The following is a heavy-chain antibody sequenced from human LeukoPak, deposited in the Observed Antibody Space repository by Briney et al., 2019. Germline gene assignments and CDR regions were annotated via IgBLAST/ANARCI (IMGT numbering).Heavy chain of an antibody. Sequence: SETLSLTCTVSGGSISSSSYYWGWIRQPPGKGLEWIGSIYYSGSTYYNPSLKSRVTISVDTSKNQFSLKLSSVTAADTAVYYCARTLPPPLYYYYMDVWGKGTTVTVSS. CDR2: IYYSGST. CDR1: GGSISSSSYY. CDR3: ARTLPPPLYYYYMDV. V-gene: IGHV4-39*01. J-gene: IGHJ6*03.